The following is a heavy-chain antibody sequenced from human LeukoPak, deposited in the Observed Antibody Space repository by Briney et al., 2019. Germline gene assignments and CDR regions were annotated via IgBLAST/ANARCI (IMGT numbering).Heavy chain of an antibody. Sequence: GGSLRLSCAASGFTFSSYAMHWIRQAPGKGLECVANIKKDGSEKYYINSVKGRFTISRDNAKNSLFLQMNSLRAEDTALYYCVKDAGTAWGQGTLVTVSS. D-gene: IGHD2-8*02. V-gene: IGHV3-7*01. CDR2: IKKDGSEK. J-gene: IGHJ5*02. CDR3: VKDAGTA. CDR1: GFTFSSYA.